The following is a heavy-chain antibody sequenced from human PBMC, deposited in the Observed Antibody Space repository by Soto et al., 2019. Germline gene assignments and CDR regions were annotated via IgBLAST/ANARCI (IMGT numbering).Heavy chain of an antibody. CDR2: INPNSGGT. D-gene: IGHD5-12*01. CDR3: ARDLQHSGYVVAFDI. Sequence: ASVKVSCKASGYTFTGYYMHWVRQAPGPGLEWMGWINPNSGGTNYAQKFQGWVTMTRDTSISTAYMELRSLRSDDTAVYYCARDLQHSGYVVAFDIWGQGTMVTVS. J-gene: IGHJ3*02. CDR1: GYTFTGYY. V-gene: IGHV1-2*04.